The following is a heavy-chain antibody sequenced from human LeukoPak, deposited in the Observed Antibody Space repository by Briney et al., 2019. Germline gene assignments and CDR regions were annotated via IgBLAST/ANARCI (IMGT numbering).Heavy chain of an antibody. CDR2: ISAYNGNT. CDR1: GYTFTSYG. Sequence: GASVKVSCKASGYTFTSYGISWVRQAPGQGLEWMGWISAYNGNTNYAQKLQGRVTMTTDTSTSTAYMELRSLRSDDTAVYYCARDRPTYGSGSLKVYYYGMDVWGKGTTVTVSS. CDR3: ARDRPTYGSGSLKVYYYGMDV. D-gene: IGHD3-10*01. J-gene: IGHJ6*04. V-gene: IGHV1-18*04.